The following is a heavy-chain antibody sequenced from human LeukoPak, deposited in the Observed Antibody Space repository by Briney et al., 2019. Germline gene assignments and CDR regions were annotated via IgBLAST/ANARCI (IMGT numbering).Heavy chain of an antibody. CDR3: AKLSLSGRSQSADY. V-gene: IGHV3-30*18. CDR1: GFTFSSYG. D-gene: IGHD3-10*01. CDR2: ISYDGSSK. Sequence: GGSLRLSCAASGFTFSSYGMHWVRQAPGKGLEWVAVISYDGSSKYYADSVKGRFTISRDNPKNTLYLEMNSLRAEDTAVYYCAKLSLSGRSQSADYWGQGTLVTVSS. J-gene: IGHJ4*02.